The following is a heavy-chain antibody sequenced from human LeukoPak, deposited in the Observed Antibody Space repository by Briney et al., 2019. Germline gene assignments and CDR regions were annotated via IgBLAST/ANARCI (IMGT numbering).Heavy chain of an antibody. CDR3: ARGKVDIYYYSYMDV. Sequence: ASVKVSCKASGDTFNNYTLSWVRQAPGQGLEWMGEIIPIFDTASYAQKFQGRVTITADKSTSTAYMELSSLRPEDTAVYFCARGKVDIYYYSYMDVWGKGTTVTVS. CDR2: IIPIFDTA. CDR1: GDTFNNYT. V-gene: IGHV1-69*06. J-gene: IGHJ6*03. D-gene: IGHD5-12*01.